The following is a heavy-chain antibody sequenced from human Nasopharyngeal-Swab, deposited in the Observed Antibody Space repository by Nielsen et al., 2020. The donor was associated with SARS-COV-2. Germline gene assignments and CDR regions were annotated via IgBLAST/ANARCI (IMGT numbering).Heavy chain of an antibody. Sequence: GSLRLSCAASGFTFSTFWMSWVRQAPGKGLEWVANIKHDGGDENYVDSVKGRFTISRDNAKNLLYLQMNSLRAEDTGVYYCARDPYSTPPDYWGQGTLVTVSS. D-gene: IGHD6-13*01. J-gene: IGHJ4*02. V-gene: IGHV3-7*01. CDR3: ARDPYSTPPDY. CDR2: IKHDGGDE. CDR1: GFTFSTFW.